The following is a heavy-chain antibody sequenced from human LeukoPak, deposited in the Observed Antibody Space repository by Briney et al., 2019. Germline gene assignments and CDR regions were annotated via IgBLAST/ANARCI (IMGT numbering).Heavy chain of an antibody. CDR3: ASSRATMIVVAKGYYYMDV. D-gene: IGHD3-22*01. CDR2: IIPIFGTA. J-gene: IGHJ6*03. Sequence: SVKVSCKASGGTFSSYAISWVRQAPGQRLEWTGGIIPIFGTANYAQKFQGRVTITADESTSTAYMELSSLRSEDTAVYYCASSRATMIVVAKGYYYMDVWGKGTTVTISS. CDR1: GGTFSSYA. V-gene: IGHV1-69*13.